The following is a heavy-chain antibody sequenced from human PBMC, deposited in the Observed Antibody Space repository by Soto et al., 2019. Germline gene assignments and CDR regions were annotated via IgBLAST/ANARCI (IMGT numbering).Heavy chain of an antibody. J-gene: IGHJ5*02. CDR3: ARTRAATDSLYWFDP. CDR1: GGTFSSYP. Sequence: QVQLVQSGAEVKKPGSSVKVSCKASGGTFSSYPISWVRQAPGQGLEWMGRIIPILNIANYAQKFQGRVTLTADKSTNTAYMALSSLRSEATAVYYCARTRAATDSLYWFDPWGQGTLVTVSS. CDR2: IIPILNIA. D-gene: IGHD2-21*01. V-gene: IGHV1-69*02.